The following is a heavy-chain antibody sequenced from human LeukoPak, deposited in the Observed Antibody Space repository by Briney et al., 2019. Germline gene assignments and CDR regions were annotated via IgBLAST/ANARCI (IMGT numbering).Heavy chain of an antibody. J-gene: IGHJ4*02. CDR1: GYTFTGYY. Sequence: ASVKVSCKASGYTFTGYYMHWVRQAPGQGLEWMGWTNPNSGGTNYAQKFQGRVTMTRDTSISTAYMELSRLRSDDTAVYYCAFLPYDYVWGSYRYPRPYYFDYWGQGTLVTVSS. V-gene: IGHV1-2*02. CDR3: AFLPYDYVWGSYRYPRPYYFDY. CDR2: TNPNSGGT. D-gene: IGHD3-16*02.